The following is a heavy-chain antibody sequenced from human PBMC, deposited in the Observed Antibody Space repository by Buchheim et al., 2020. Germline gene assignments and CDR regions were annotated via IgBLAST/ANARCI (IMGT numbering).Heavy chain of an antibody. CDR1: GGPISNDNYF. Sequence: QVQLQESGPGLVKPSQTQSLICNVSGGPISNDNYFWSWIRQHPGKGLEWIAYIYYRGNAYYNPSLRSRTTISIDTSKNQFSLKLNSVTAADTAMYYCAREVNRAADTDAFDIWGQGT. D-gene: IGHD6-13*01. V-gene: IGHV4-31*03. J-gene: IGHJ3*02. CDR3: AREVNRAADTDAFDI. CDR2: IYYRGNA.